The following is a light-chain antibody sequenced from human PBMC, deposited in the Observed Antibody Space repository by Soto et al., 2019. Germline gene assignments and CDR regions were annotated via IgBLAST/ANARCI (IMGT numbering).Light chain of an antibody. V-gene: IGLV2-11*01. CDR3: CSYAGSYTFYV. CDR2: DVS. CDR1: SGDIGAYDY. J-gene: IGLJ1*01. Sequence: QSVLTQPRSVSGSPGQSVTISCTGSSGDIGAYDYVSWYQQRPGKAPRVVIHDVSKRPSGVPDRFSGSKSANTASLTISGLQAEDEADYYCCSYAGSYTFYVFGTGTKVTVL.